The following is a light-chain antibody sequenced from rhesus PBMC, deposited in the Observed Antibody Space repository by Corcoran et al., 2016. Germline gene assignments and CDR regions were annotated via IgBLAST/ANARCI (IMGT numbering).Light chain of an antibody. J-gene: IGKJ2*01. CDR1: QGISRW. Sequence: DIQMTQSPSSLSASVGDKVTITCRASQGISRWLAWYQQKPGKAPNLLIYKASSLQSGVPSRFSGSGSGTDFTLTISSLQPEDFATYYCLQYSSSPYSFGQGTKVEIK. CDR3: LQYSSSPYS. CDR2: KAS. V-gene: IGKV1-22*01.